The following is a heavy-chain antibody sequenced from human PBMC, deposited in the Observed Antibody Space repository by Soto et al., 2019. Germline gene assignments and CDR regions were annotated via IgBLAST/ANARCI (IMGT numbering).Heavy chain of an antibody. CDR3: GGQVGSTGTTGDYMDV. D-gene: IGHD1-7*01. CDR2: IWYDGSNK. J-gene: IGHJ6*03. Sequence: QVQLVESGGGVVQPGRSLRLSCAASGFTFSSYGMHWVRQAPGKGLEWVAVIWYDGSNKYYADSVKGRFTISRDNSKNTLYLQMNSLRAEDTAVYYCGGQVGSTGTTGDYMDVWGKGTTVTVSS. CDR1: GFTFSSYG. V-gene: IGHV3-33*01.